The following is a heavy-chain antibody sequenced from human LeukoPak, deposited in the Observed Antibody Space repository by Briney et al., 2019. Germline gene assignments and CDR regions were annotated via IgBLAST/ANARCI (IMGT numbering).Heavy chain of an antibody. Sequence: SETLSLTCSVSGGSISSYYWSWIRQPPGKGLEWIGYIYYNGSTNYNPSLKSRVTISVDTSKNQFSLKLSSVTAADTAVYYSTSCSGGSCYSGADAFDIWGQGTMVTVSS. D-gene: IGHD2-15*01. CDR3: TSCSGGSCYSGADAFDI. CDR2: IYYNGST. J-gene: IGHJ3*02. CDR1: GGSISSYY. V-gene: IGHV4-59*01.